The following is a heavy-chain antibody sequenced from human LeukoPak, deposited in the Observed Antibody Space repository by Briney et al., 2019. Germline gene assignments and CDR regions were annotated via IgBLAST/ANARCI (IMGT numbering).Heavy chain of an antibody. D-gene: IGHD6-13*01. Sequence: WGSLRLSCAASGFTFSSYSMNWVRQAPGKGLEWVSSISSSSSYIYYADSVKGRFTISRDNAKNSLYLQMNSLRAEDTAVYYCARGIWAAAADFDYWGQGTLVTVSS. V-gene: IGHV3-21*01. CDR2: ISSSSSYI. CDR3: ARGIWAAAADFDY. J-gene: IGHJ4*02. CDR1: GFTFSSYS.